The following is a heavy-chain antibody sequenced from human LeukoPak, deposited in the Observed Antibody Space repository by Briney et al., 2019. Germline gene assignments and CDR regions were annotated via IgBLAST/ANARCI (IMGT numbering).Heavy chain of an antibody. V-gene: IGHV1-8*01. D-gene: IGHD4-17*01. Sequence: ASVKVSCKASGYTFTNYDINWVRQATGQGLEWMGWMNPHSGNTGYAQKFQGRVTMTRNTSISTAYMELSSLRSEDTAVYYCARLSSHYGDYKVDPWGQGTLVTVSS. J-gene: IGHJ5*02. CDR2: MNPHSGNT. CDR1: GYTFTNYD. CDR3: ARLSSHYGDYKVDP.